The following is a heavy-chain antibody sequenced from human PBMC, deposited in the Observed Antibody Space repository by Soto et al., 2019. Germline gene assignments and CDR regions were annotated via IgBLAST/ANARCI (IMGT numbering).Heavy chain of an antibody. D-gene: IGHD3-9*01. Sequence: ASVKVSCKASGYTFTSYDINWVRQATGQGLEWMGWMNPNSGNTGYAQKFQGRVTMTRNTSISTAYMELSSLRSEDTAVYYCARCNYDILTGYSLVLRVWGQGTTVTVSS. CDR1: GYTFTSYD. CDR3: ARCNYDILTGYSLVLRV. CDR2: MNPNSGNT. J-gene: IGHJ6*02. V-gene: IGHV1-8*01.